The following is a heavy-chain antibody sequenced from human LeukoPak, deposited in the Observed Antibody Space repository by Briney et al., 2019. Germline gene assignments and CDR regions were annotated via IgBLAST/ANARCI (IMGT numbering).Heavy chain of an antibody. CDR2: IYTSGNT. CDR1: GGFISGASNF. D-gene: IGHD3-3*01. J-gene: IGHJ5*02. CDR3: ARSRESFGVIIPSWFDP. Sequence: SETLSLTCSVSGGFISGASNFWSWIRQPAGKNLEWIGRIYTSGNTNYNPSFESRVTISMDTSTNQVFLKLRSVTAADTAVYYCARSRESFGVIIPSWFDPWGQGTLVTVSS. V-gene: IGHV4-61*02.